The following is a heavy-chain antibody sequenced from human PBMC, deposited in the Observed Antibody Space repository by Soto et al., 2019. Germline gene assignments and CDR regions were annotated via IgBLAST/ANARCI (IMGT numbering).Heavy chain of an antibody. CDR3: ARDSEGANFFDY. CDR1: GYSFTSYG. D-gene: IGHD1-26*01. J-gene: IGHJ4*02. Sequence: ASVKVSCKASGYSFTSYGSSWVRRAPGQGLEWMGWINAYNGNTNYAQMLQGRVTTTTDTFTRTVYMEMRSLRSDDTAVYYCARDSEGANFFDYWGQGTQVTVS. CDR2: INAYNGNT. V-gene: IGHV1-18*01.